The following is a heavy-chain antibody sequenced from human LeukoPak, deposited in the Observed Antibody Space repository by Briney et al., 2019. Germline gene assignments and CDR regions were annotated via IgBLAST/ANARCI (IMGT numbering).Heavy chain of an antibody. D-gene: IGHD3-10*01. V-gene: IGHV1-2*02. CDR1: GYTFTGYY. CDR3: ARKEVYGSGLNL. Sequence: ASVKVSCKASGYTFTGYYMHWVRQAPGQGLEWMGWINPNSGGTNYAQKFQGRVTMTRDTPISTAYMELSRLRSDDTDVYYCARKEVYGSGLNLWGQGTMVTVSS. CDR2: INPNSGGT. J-gene: IGHJ3*01.